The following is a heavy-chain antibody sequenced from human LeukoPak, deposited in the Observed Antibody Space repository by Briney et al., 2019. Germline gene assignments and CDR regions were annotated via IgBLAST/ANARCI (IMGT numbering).Heavy chain of an antibody. D-gene: IGHD3-16*02. CDR1: GGSISSYY. Sequence: SETLSLTCTVSGGSISSYYWSWIRQPPGKGLEWIGYIYYSGSTNYNPSLKSRVTISVDTSKNQFSLKLSSVTAADTAVYYCARGVVGYDYVWGSYRQYYFDYWGLGTLVTVSS. CDR3: ARGVVGYDYVWGSYRQYYFDY. J-gene: IGHJ4*02. CDR2: IYYSGST. V-gene: IGHV4-59*01.